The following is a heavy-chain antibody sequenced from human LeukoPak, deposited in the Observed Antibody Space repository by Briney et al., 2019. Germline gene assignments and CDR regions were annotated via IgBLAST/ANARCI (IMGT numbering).Heavy chain of an antibody. D-gene: IGHD4-17*01. CDR1: GYTFTSYD. CDR3: ARGPPLPYGDYGFDP. V-gene: IGHV1-8*01. Sequence: ASVKVSCKASGYTFTSYDINWVRQATGQGLEWMGWMNPNSGNTGYAQKFQGRVTMTRNTSISTAYMELSRLRSDDTAVYYCARGPPLPYGDYGFDPWGQGTLVTVSS. J-gene: IGHJ5*02. CDR2: MNPNSGNT.